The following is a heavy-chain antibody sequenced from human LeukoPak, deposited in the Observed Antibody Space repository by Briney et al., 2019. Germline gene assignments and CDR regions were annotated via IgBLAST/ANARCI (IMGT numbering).Heavy chain of an antibody. V-gene: IGHV4-39*07. Sequence: SETLSLTCTVSGGSISSSSYYWGWIRQPPGKGLEWIGSIYYSGSTYYNPSLKSRVTISVDTSKNQFSLKLSSVTAADTAVYYCARLSRGWNFDYWGQGTLVTVSS. CDR2: IYYSGST. CDR3: ARLSRGWNFDY. J-gene: IGHJ4*02. D-gene: IGHD6-19*01. CDR1: GGSISSSSYY.